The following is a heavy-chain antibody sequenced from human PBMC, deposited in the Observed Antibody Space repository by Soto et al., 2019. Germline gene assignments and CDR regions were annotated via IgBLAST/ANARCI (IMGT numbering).Heavy chain of an antibody. Sequence: HSQTLSLTCVISGDSVSSNSAGWNWIRQSPSRGLEWLGRTYYKSKWNNDYALSVKSRITINPDTSKNQFSLHLYSVTPEDTAVYYCTGITWFLGMDVWGQGTPVTVSS. CDR2: TYYKSKWNN. D-gene: IGHD3-10*01. V-gene: IGHV6-1*01. J-gene: IGHJ6*02. CDR3: TGITWFLGMDV. CDR1: GDSVSSNSAG.